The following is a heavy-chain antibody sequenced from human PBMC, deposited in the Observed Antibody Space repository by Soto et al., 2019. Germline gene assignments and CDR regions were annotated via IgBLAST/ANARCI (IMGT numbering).Heavy chain of an antibody. J-gene: IGHJ4*02. CDR2: IITLVGRA. D-gene: IGHD4-17*01. CDR3: AREVGYGDFSAALMD. CDR1: GGTFSSHS. V-gene: IGHV1-69*06. Sequence: VQLMQSGAEVKQPGSSVKVSCKASGGTFSSHSINWVRQAPGQGLEWMGGIITLVGRANYAQTLQGRVTITADKSTSTAYMEIRSLRSDDTAVYYCAREVGYGDFSAALMDWGQGTLVTVSS.